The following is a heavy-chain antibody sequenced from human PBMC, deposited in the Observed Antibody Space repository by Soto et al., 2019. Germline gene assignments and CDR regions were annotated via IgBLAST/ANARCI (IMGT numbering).Heavy chain of an antibody. CDR1: GFGFGSFA. J-gene: IGHJ4*02. V-gene: IGHV3-23*01. CDR2: ISGSDGKT. CDR3: ARWSYLDY. Sequence: DVQLWESGGGLVQPGGPLRLSGPALGFGFGSFALSGSRRAPGKGLEWVSTISGSDGKTFYADSVKGRFSISRDTSQSTLYLQMNSLRADDTAMYYCARWSYLDYWGQGTRVTVSS. D-gene: IGHD3-3*01.